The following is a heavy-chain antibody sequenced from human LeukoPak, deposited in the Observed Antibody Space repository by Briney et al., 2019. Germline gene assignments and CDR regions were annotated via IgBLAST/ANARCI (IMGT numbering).Heavy chain of an antibody. V-gene: IGHV3-33*01. CDR3: ARGIAAAGTVPGFFDY. CDR1: GFTFSSYG. CDR2: IWYDGSNK. Sequence: GRSLRLSCAASGFTFSSYGMHWVRQAPGKGLEWVAVIWYDGSNKYYADSVKGRFTISRDNSKNTLYLQMNGLRAEDTAVYYCARGIAAAGTVPGFFDYWGQGTLVTVSS. J-gene: IGHJ4*02. D-gene: IGHD6-13*01.